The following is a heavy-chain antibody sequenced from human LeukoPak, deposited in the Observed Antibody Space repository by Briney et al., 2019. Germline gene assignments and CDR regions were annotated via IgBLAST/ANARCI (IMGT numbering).Heavy chain of an antibody. Sequence: SGPALVKPTQTLTLTCTFSGFSLSTHGVRVSWIRQPPRKALELLARIDWDDDKFYRTSLKTRLTISKDTSENRVVLTMTDMDPVDTATYYCARPTAVATFDYWGQGTLVTVSS. CDR3: ARPTAVATFDY. CDR2: IDWDDDK. D-gene: IGHD4-17*01. V-gene: IGHV2-70*04. CDR1: GFSLSTHGVR. J-gene: IGHJ4*02.